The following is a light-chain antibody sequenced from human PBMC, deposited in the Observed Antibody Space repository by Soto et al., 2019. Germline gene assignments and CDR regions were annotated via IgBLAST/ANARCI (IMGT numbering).Light chain of an antibody. Sequence: SYELTQPLSVSVALGQTARITCGGRNIGSNNVHWYQQKPGQAPVLVIYRDSNRPSGIPERFSGSNSGNTATLTISRAQAGDEADYYCQLWDSSTYVLGTGTKVTVL. CDR3: QLWDSSTYV. J-gene: IGLJ1*01. CDR2: RDS. CDR1: NIGSNN. V-gene: IGLV3-9*01.